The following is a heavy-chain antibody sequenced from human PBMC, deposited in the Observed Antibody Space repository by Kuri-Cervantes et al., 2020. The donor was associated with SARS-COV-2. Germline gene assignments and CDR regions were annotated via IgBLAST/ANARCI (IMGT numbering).Heavy chain of an antibody. CDR2: ISGSGGST. V-gene: IGHV3-23*01. CDR3: AKAGSFDWLSIGPYYYMDV. Sequence: LSLTCAASGFTFSRSSMNWVRQTPGQGLEWVSAISGSGGSTYYADSVKGRFTISRDNSKNTLYLQMNSLRAEDTAVYYCAKAGSFDWLSIGPYYYMDVWGKGTTVTVSS. CDR1: GFTFSRSS. J-gene: IGHJ6*03. D-gene: IGHD3-9*01.